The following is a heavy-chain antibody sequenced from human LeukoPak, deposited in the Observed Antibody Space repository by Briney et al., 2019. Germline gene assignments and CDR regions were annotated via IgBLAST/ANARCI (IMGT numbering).Heavy chain of an antibody. D-gene: IGHD2/OR15-2a*01. J-gene: IGHJ4*02. CDR1: GGSISSNTYY. CDR2: IYYSGST. Sequence: KPSETLSLTCTVSGGSISSNTYYWGWIRQPPGKGLEWIGSIYYSGSTYCNPSLKRPVTISVDTSKNQFSLKLSSVTAADTAVYYCARQEYSNSYFGYWVQGTLVTVSS. CDR3: ARQEYSNSYFGY. V-gene: IGHV4-39*01.